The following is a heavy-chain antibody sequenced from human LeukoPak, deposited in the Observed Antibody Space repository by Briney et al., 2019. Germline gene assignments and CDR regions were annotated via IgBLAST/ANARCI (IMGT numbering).Heavy chain of an antibody. CDR2: ISYDGSNK. J-gene: IGHJ4*02. CDR1: GFTFSSYA. V-gene: IGHV3-30*04. CDR3: AREGLEFTLL. D-gene: IGHD1-1*01. Sequence: GGSLRLSCAASGFTFSSYAMHWVRQAPGKGLEWVAVISYDGSNKYYADSVKGRFTISRDNSKNTLYLQMNSLRAEDTAVYYCAREGLEFTLLWGQGTLVTVSS.